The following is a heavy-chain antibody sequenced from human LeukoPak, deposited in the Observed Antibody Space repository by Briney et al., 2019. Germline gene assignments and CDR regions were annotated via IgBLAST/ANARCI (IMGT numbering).Heavy chain of an antibody. D-gene: IGHD4-17*01. J-gene: IGHJ4*02. V-gene: IGHV4-31*03. CDR1: GGSISSGGYY. CDR2: IYYSGFT. Sequence: PSQTLSLTCTVSGGSISSGGYYWSCIRQHPGKGLEWIGYIYYSGFTYYNPSLKSRVTISLDTSKNQFSLKLSSVTAADTAVYYCARGTTVTTNFDYWGQGALVTVSS. CDR3: ARGTTVTTNFDY.